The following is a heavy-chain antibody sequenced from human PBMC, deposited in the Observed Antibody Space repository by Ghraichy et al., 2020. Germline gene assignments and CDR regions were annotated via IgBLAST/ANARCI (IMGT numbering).Heavy chain of an antibody. CDR2: IWYEDGTKK. CDR1: GFTISSYG. V-gene: IGHV3-33*01. Sequence: SCAASGFTISSYGTHWVRQAPGKGLEWVAVIWYEDGTKKYYGDSVKGRFTISRDNSKNTLYLQMNSLRAEDTAMYYCARARGYCSGGSCYSLDYWGQGTLVTVSS. D-gene: IGHD2-15*01. J-gene: IGHJ4*02. CDR3: ARARGYCSGGSCYSLDY.